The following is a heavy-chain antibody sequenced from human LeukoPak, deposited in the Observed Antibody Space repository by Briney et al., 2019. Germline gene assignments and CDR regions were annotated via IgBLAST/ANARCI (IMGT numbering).Heavy chain of an antibody. CDR2: ISKGGTNK. Sequence: GGSLRLLCAACRYTLRSYDMLGAREARGKGGVGGAVISKGGTNKYYADSVKGRFTISRDNSKNTQYLQMTSLRAEDTAVYYCARDVNYYYDSSGPRHYFDSWGQGTLVTVSS. D-gene: IGHD3-22*01. J-gene: IGHJ4*02. CDR1: RYTLRSYD. V-gene: IGHV3-30*16. CDR3: ARDVNYYYDSSGPRHYFDS.